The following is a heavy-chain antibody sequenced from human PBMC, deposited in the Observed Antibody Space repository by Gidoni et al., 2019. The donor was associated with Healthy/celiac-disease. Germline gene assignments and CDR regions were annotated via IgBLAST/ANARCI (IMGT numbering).Heavy chain of an antibody. J-gene: IGHJ1*01. D-gene: IGHD6-13*01. CDR3: ARGYSSSWPHLQH. CDR1: GYTFTSYA. V-gene: IGHV1-3*01. Sequence: QVQLVQSGAEVKKPGASVKVSCKASGYTFTSYAMHWVRQAPGQRLEWMGWINAGNGNTKYSQKFQGRVTMTRDTSASTAYMELSSLRSEDTAVYYCARGYSSSWPHLQHWGQGTLVTVSS. CDR2: INAGNGNT.